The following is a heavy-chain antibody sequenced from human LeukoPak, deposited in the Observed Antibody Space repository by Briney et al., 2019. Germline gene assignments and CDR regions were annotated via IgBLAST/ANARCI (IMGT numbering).Heavy chain of an antibody. CDR3: ARDDVLGDLFTDWYFDL. CDR1: GFTFSSYA. D-gene: IGHD3-10*01. V-gene: IGHV3-23*01. CDR2: ISGSGGST. Sequence: GGSLRLSCAASGFTFSSYAMSWVRQAPGKGLEWVSAISGSGGSTYYADSVKGRFTISRDNSKNSVYLQMGSLRTEDMAVYYCARDDVLGDLFTDWYFDLWGRGALVTVSS. J-gene: IGHJ2*01.